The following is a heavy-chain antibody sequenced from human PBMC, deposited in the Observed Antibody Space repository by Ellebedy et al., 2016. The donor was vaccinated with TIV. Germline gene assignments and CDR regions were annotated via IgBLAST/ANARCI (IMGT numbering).Heavy chain of an antibody. V-gene: IGHV3-11*01. J-gene: IGHJ4*02. CDR2: ISDSGSAI. CDR3: ARDVTGVRGFGY. CDR1: GFTFSHYY. Sequence: PGGSLRLSCAASGFTFSHYYMNWIRQAPGKGLEWPSYISDSGSAILYADSVRGRFTISRDNAKNSLYLEMTNLRADDTAVYHCARDVTGVRGFGYWGQGTLVTVSS. D-gene: IGHD3-10*01.